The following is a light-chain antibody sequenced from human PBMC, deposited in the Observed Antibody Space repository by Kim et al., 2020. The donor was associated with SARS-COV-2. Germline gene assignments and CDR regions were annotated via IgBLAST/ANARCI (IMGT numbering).Light chain of an antibody. CDR1: ALPKQY. V-gene: IGLV3-25*03. J-gene: IGLJ2*01. Sequence: SYELTQPPSVSVSPGQTARITCSGDALPKQYAYWYQQKPGQAPVLVIYKDSERLSGIPERFSGSSSGTTVTLTISGVQAEDEADYYCQSADSSGTYVVFGGGTQLTV. CDR2: KDS. CDR3: QSADSSGTYVV.